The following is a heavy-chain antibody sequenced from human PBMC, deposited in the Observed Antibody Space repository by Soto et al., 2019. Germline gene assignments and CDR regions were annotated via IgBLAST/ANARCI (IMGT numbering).Heavy chain of an antibody. CDR3: ARHGFGPLHGLVDV. CDR2: INYDGYS. CDR1: GGSITNYY. J-gene: IGHJ6*02. D-gene: IGHD3-10*01. Sequence: QVQLQESGPGLVKPSETLSLTCTVSGGSITNYYCSWFRQPPGKGLEWIGYINYDGYSAYNLSLNRRVTLSMDASKTQFSLMLESVTATYTAVYYCARHGFGPLHGLVDVWGPGTRVIVSS. V-gene: IGHV4-59*08.